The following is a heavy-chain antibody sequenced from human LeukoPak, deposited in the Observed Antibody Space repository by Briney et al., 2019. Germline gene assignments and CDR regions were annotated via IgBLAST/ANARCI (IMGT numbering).Heavy chain of an antibody. Sequence: GGSLRLSCAASGFTFSNYGMHWVRQAPGKGLEWVAVISYEGSTKFYTDSVRGRFTISRDNSKNVVYLQMNSLRVEDTAVYYCARRYYYGSGSYQRRRRNVFDPWGQGTLVTVSS. V-gene: IGHV3-30*03. CDR1: GFTFSNYG. D-gene: IGHD3-10*01. J-gene: IGHJ5*02. CDR3: ARRYYYGSGSYQRRRRNVFDP. CDR2: ISYEGSTK.